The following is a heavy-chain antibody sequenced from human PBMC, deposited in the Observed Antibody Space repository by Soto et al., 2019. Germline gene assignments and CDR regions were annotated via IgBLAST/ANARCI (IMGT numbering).Heavy chain of an antibody. Sequence: GRSLRLSCAASGFTLSSYAMSWVLQAPGKRLEWVSAISGSGGSTYYADSVKGRFTISRDNSKNTLYLQINSLRAEETAVYYCAKGLGGSGRGHYYGMDVWGQGTTVTVSS. CDR2: ISGSGGST. J-gene: IGHJ6*02. CDR3: AKGLGGSGRGHYYGMDV. D-gene: IGHD3-10*01. V-gene: IGHV3-23*01. CDR1: GFTLSSYA.